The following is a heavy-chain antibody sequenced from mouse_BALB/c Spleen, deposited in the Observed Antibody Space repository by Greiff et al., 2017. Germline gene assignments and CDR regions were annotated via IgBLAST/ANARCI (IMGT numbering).Heavy chain of an antibody. CDR1: GYSITSDYA. D-gene: IGHD2-1*01. V-gene: IGHV3-2*02. CDR2: ISYSGST. J-gene: IGHJ3*01. Sequence: EVQLVESGPGLVKPSQSLSLTCTVTGYSITSDYAWNWIRQFPGNKLEWMGYISYSGSTSYNPSLKSRISITRDTSKNQFFLQLNSVTTEDTATYYCATLYYGAYWGQGTLVTVSA. CDR3: ATLYYGAY.